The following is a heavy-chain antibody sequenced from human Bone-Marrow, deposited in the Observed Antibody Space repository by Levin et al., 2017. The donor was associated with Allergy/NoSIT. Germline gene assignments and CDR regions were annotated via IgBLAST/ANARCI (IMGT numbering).Heavy chain of an antibody. D-gene: IGHD1-14*01. CDR1: FFSLLLLLSS. CDR3: AREGTPQSWDY. Sequence: PSETLSLTCSVSFFSLLLLLSSWVWIRQPPGKGLAWIGSIYSIGTTYYNPSLPSRVPLSFYTSKNQFSLKLPSMTAADTAVYYCAREGTPQSWDYWGQGTLVSVSS. V-gene: IGHV4-39*07. J-gene: IGHJ4*02. CDR2: IYSIGTT.